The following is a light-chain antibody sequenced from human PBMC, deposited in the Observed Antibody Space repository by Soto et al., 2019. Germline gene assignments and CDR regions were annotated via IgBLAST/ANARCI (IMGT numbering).Light chain of an antibody. CDR1: QSVSSTY. CDR2: GVS. J-gene: IGKJ1*01. V-gene: IGKV3-20*01. Sequence: EIVLTHSPGTLSLSPCERATLSFSASQSVSSTYLAWYQQKPGQAPRLLIYGVSSRATGIPDRFSGSGSGTDFTLTISRLEPEDFVVYYCQQYGNSPWTFGQGTKVDIK. CDR3: QQYGNSPWT.